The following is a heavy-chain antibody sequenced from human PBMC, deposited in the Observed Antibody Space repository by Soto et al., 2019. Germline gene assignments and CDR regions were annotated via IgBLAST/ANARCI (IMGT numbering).Heavy chain of an antibody. CDR2: IYYSGST. Sequence: QVQLQESGPGLVKPSQTLSLTCTVSGGSISSGGYYWSWIRQHPGKGLEWIGYIYYSGSTYYNPSFKRRVNIAVDTSKNQFSLKLSSVTAADTAVYYCAREEAAAGPTGGIDYWGQGTLVTVSS. D-gene: IGHD6-13*01. J-gene: IGHJ4*02. V-gene: IGHV4-31*03. CDR1: GGSISSGGYY. CDR3: AREEAAAGPTGGIDY.